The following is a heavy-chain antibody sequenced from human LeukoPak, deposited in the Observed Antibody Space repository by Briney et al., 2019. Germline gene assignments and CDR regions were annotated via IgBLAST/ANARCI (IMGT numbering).Heavy chain of an antibody. J-gene: IGHJ3*02. CDR2: IYYSGST. CDR3: ARAMTTVVTRDAFDI. D-gene: IGHD4-23*01. CDR1: GGSISSSY. V-gene: IGHV4-59*01. Sequence: SETLSLTCTVSGGSISSSYWSWIRQPPGKGLEWIGYIYYSGSTNYNPSLKSRVTISVDTSKNQFSMKLSSVTAADTAVYYCARAMTTVVTRDAFDIWGQGTMVTVSS.